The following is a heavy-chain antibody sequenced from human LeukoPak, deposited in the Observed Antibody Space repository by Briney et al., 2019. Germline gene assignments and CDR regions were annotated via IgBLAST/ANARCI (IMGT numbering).Heavy chain of an antibody. J-gene: IGHJ4*02. CDR1: GGSISSYY. D-gene: IGHD3/OR15-3a*01. V-gene: IGHV4-59*08. Sequence: SETLSLTCTVSGGSISSYYWSWIRQPPGKGLEWIGYIYYSGNINYNPSLKSRVTISVDTSKNQFSLRLTSVTAADTAVYYCARQTGSGLFILPGGQGTLVTVSS. CDR3: ARQTGSGLFILP. CDR2: IYYSGNI.